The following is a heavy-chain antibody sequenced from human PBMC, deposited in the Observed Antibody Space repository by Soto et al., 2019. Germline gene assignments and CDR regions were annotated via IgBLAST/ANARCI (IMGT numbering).Heavy chain of an antibody. CDR3: ARSLEMATPDYFDY. Sequence: GPSVKVSCKASGGTFSSYTISWVRQAPGQGLEWMGRIIPILGIANYAQKFQGRVTITADKSTSTAYMELSSLRSEDTAVYYCARSLEMATPDYFDYWGQGTLVTVSS. D-gene: IGHD5-12*01. J-gene: IGHJ4*02. CDR1: GGTFSSYT. CDR2: IIPILGIA. V-gene: IGHV1-69*02.